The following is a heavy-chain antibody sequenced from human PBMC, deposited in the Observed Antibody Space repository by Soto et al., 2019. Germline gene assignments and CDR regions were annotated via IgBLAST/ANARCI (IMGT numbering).Heavy chain of an antibody. D-gene: IGHD3-22*01. Sequence: SETLSLTCAVYGGSFSDYSWSWIRQPPGQGLEWIGEINHSGSTNLHPSLKSRVTISVDTSKNQFSLNLISVTAADTAVYYCARTMWLVASSRPYNYFGLKVWGQGTRVTVCS. J-gene: IGHJ6*02. CDR3: ARTMWLVASSRPYNYFGLKV. V-gene: IGHV4-34*01. CDR1: GGSFSDYS. CDR2: INHSGST.